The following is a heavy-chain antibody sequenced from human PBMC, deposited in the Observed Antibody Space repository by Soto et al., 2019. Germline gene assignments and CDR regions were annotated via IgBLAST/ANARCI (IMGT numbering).Heavy chain of an antibody. V-gene: IGHV3-72*01. CDR1: GFTFSDHY. Sequence: EVQLVESGGGLVQPGGSLRLSCAASGFTFSDHYMDWVRQAPGKGLEWVARSKSTANSFTTEYAASVKGRFTISRDDSEGSLFLQMNSLKTEDTAVYYCSRGGGSGPHRDDGYWGPGTLVDVSS. J-gene: IGHJ4*02. D-gene: IGHD6-19*01. CDR2: SKSTANSFTT. CDR3: SRGGGSGPHRDDGY.